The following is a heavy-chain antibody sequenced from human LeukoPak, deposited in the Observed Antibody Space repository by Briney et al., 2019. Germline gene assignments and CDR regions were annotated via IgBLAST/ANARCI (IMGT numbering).Heavy chain of an antibody. Sequence: SQTLSLTCAISGGSFTDYYWSWIRQPPGKGLEWIGDINDSGSTNSSPSLKSRVVISLDTSKSQLSLKLSPVTAADTATYFCARAGRATSSRALDYWGQGTLVTVSS. D-gene: IGHD5-24*01. J-gene: IGHJ4*02. CDR3: ARAGRATSSRALDY. CDR2: INDSGST. CDR1: GGSFTDYY. V-gene: IGHV4-34*01.